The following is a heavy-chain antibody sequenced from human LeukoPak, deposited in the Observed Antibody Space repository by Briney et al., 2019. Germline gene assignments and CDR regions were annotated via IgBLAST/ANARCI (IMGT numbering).Heavy chain of an antibody. CDR2: ISSSSCYI. CDR1: GFSFSSYS. V-gene: IGHV3-21*01. J-gene: IGHJ6*03. Sequence: PGGSLRLSCAASGFSFSSYSMNWVRQAPGKGLEWVSSISSSSCYIYYADSVKGRFTISRDNAKNSLYLQMNSLRAEDTAVYYCASRVWVGATFHYYYYMDVWGKGTTVTVSS. D-gene: IGHD1-26*01. CDR3: ASRVWVGATFHYYYYMDV.